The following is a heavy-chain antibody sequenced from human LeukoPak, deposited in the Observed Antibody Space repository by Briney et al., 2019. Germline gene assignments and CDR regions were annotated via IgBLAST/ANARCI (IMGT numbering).Heavy chain of an antibody. V-gene: IGHV4-39*01. CDR1: GGSISSSSYY. CDR2: IYYSGST. D-gene: IGHD3-3*01. J-gene: IGHJ4*02. Sequence: SETLSLTCTVSGGSISSSSYYWGWIRQPPGKGLEWIGSIYYSGSTYYNPSLKSRVTISVDTSKNQFSLKLSSVTAADTAVYYCASRDYDFWSGHDYWGQGTLVTVSS. CDR3: ASRDYDFWSGHDY.